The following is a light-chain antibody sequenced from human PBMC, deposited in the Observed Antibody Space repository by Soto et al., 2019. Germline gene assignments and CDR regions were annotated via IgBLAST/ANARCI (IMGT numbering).Light chain of an antibody. CDR2: DAS. Sequence: DIQMTQSPSTLSASVGDRVTITCRASQSIGSWLAWYQQKPGKAPKLLIYDASSLESGVPSRFSGSGSGTEFTLTISSLQPDDFATYYCQQYNSSGGTFGQGTKVEIK. V-gene: IGKV1-5*01. J-gene: IGKJ1*01. CDR1: QSIGSW. CDR3: QQYNSSGGT.